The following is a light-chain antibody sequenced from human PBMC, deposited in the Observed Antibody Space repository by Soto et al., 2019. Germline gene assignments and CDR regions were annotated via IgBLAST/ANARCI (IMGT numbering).Light chain of an antibody. J-gene: IGKJ1*01. CDR3: QQSYSSPRT. CDR1: QIINTY. CDR2: LAS. Sequence: DIQMTQSPSSLSASIGDRVTISCRASQIINTYLNWYQQKPGKAPKLLIYLASRLQSGVPSRFSGSGSGTDFTLAISSLQPEDFATYYCQQSYSSPRTFGQGTQVDIK. V-gene: IGKV1-39*01.